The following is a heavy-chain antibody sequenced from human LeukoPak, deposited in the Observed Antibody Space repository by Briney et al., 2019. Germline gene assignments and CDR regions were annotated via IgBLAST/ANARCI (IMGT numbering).Heavy chain of an antibody. D-gene: IGHD4-23*01. V-gene: IGHV3-48*03. Sequence: RGSLRLSCAASGFTFSSYEMNWVRQAPGKGLEWVSYISSSGSTIYYADSVKGRFTISRDNAKNSLYLQMNSLRAEDTAVYYCARDQGGNLPWAAFDIWGQGTMVTVSS. CDR2: ISSSGSTI. J-gene: IGHJ3*02. CDR3: ARDQGGNLPWAAFDI. CDR1: GFTFSSYE.